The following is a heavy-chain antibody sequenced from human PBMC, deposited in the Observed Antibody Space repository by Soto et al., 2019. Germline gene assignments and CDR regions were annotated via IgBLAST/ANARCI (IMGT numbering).Heavy chain of an antibody. CDR2: IKSKTDGGTT. CDR3: TTRNPEGLDI. V-gene: IGHV3-15*01. J-gene: IGHJ3*02. Sequence: GGSLRLSCAASGFTFSSYAMHWVRQAPGKGLEWVGRIKSKTDGGTTDYAAPVKGRFTISRDDSKNTLYLQMNSLKTEDTAVYYCTTRNPEGLDIWGQGTMVTVSS. CDR1: GFTFSSYA.